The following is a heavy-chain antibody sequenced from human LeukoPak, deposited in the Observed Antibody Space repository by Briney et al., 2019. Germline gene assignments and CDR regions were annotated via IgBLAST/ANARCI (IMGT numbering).Heavy chain of an antibody. V-gene: IGHV1-69*13. D-gene: IGHD3-3*01. CDR3: ARATRGWLPITMGY. J-gene: IGHJ4*02. Sequence: GASVKVSCKASGGTFSSYAISWVRQAPGQGLEWMVGIIPIFGTANYAQKFQGRVTITADESTSTAYMELSSPRSEDAAVYYCARATRGWLPITMGYWGQGTLVTVSS. CDR2: IIPIFGTA. CDR1: GGTFSSYA.